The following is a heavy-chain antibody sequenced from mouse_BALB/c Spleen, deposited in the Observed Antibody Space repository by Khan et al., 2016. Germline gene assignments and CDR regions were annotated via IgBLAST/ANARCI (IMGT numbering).Heavy chain of an antibody. CDR1: GYSITSDYA. CDR3: ARSMITTGFAY. D-gene: IGHD2-4*01. CDR2: ISYSGST. Sequence: VQLKESGPGLVKPSQSLSLTCTVTGYSITSDYAWNWIRQFPGNKLEWMGYISYSGSTSYNPSLKSRISITRDTSKNQFFLQLNSVTTEDTATYXCARSMITTGFAYWGQGTLVTVSA. J-gene: IGHJ3*01. V-gene: IGHV3-2*02.